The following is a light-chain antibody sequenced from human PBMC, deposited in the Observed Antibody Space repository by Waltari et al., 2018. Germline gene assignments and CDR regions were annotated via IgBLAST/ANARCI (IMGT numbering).Light chain of an antibody. CDR3: QQNYAYPLT. CDR2: DAS. J-gene: IGKJ4*01. CDR1: QAINTA. Sequence: AIQLTQSPSSLSASVGDRVTLPCRGSQAINTALAWYQQKLGRSPELLISDASILKSGVPSRFSGGGSGTECTLTISSLLPEDFATYYCQQNYAYPLTFGGGTRVEI. V-gene: IGKV1-13*02.